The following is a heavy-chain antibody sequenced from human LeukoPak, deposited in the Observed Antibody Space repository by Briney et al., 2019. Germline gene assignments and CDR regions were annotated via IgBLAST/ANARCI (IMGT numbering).Heavy chain of an antibody. J-gene: IGHJ5*02. CDR1: GGSFSGYY. CDR2: INHSGST. V-gene: IGHV4-34*01. CDR3: SEGRKGRTHTVVVPPGNWFDP. Sequence: PSETLSLTCAVYGGSFSGYYWSWIRQPPGKGLEWIGEINHSGSTNYNPSLKSRVTISVDTSKNQFSLKLSSVTAADTAVFYCSEGRKGRTHTVVVPPGNWFDPWGQGTLVTVSS. D-gene: IGHD2-2*01.